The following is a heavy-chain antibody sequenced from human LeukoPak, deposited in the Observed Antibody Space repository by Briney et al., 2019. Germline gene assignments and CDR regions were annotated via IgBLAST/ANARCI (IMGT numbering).Heavy chain of an antibody. CDR2: IYYSGST. V-gene: IGHV4-59*12. D-gene: IGHD2-2*01. Sequence: PSETLSLTCTVSGGSISSYYWSWIRQPPGKGLEWIGYIYYSGSTNYNPSLKSRVTISVDTSKNQFSLKLSSVTAADTAVYYCARGRSKIRGHNWFDPWGQGTLVTVSS. CDR1: GGSISSYY. J-gene: IGHJ5*02. CDR3: ARGRSKIRGHNWFDP.